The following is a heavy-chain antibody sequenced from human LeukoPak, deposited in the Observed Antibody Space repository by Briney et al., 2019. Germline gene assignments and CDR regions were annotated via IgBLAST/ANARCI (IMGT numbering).Heavy chain of an antibody. CDR2: IYYSGST. Sequence: SETLSLTCTVSGGSISRYYWSWIRQPPGKGLEWIGYIYYSGSTDYNPSLKSRVTISVDTSKNQFSLKLSSVTAADTALYYCARDGPYSGWFDPWGQGTLVTVSS. J-gene: IGHJ5*02. D-gene: IGHD1-26*01. CDR1: GGSISRYY. CDR3: ARDGPYSGWFDP. V-gene: IGHV4-59*01.